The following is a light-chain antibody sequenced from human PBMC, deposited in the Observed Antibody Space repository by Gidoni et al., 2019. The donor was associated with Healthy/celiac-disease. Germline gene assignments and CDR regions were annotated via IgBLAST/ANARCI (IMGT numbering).Light chain of an antibody. CDR1: SSNIGSNY. CDR3: AAWDDSLSGQV. Sequence: QSVLTPPPPASGTPGQRVTISCSGSSSNIGSNYVYWYQQLPGTAPKLLIYRNNQRPSGVPDRFSGSKSGTSASLAISGLRSEDEADYYCAAWDDSLSGQVFGGGTKLTVL. V-gene: IGLV1-47*01. J-gene: IGLJ2*01. CDR2: RNN.